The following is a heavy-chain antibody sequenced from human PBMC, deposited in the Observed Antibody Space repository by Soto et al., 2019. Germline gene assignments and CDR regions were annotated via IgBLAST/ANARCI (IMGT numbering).Heavy chain of an antibody. CDR1: GLPHSSFA. V-gene: IGHV3-23*01. D-gene: IGHD6-13*01. J-gene: IGHJ1*01. CDR2: IYGSGRGI. Sequence: GGSLRLSCTASGLPHSSFAMMWVRQAPGKGLECVSGIYGSGRGIEYADSVKGRFTISRDNAKNSLHLQMNSLSAEDTAFYYCVKDESINWYSGHFRHWGQGTLVTVSS. CDR3: VKDESINWYSGHFRH.